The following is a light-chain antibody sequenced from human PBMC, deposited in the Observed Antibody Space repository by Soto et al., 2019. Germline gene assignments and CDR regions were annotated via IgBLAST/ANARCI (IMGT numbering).Light chain of an antibody. Sequence: DIQLTQSPSFLSASVGDRVTITCRASQGISSYLAWYQLKPGTAPKPLIYAASTLQSGVPSSFSGSGSGTEFTLTINSLQPEDFATYFCQQLNNYPFTFGPGTKVEIK. CDR1: QGISSY. J-gene: IGKJ3*01. CDR2: AAS. V-gene: IGKV1-9*01. CDR3: QQLNNYPFT.